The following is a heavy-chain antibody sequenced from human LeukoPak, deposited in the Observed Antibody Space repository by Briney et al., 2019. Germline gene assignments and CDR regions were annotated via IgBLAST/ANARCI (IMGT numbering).Heavy chain of an antibody. Sequence: SETLSLTCTVSGGSISTYYWSWIRKPPGKGLEWIGYVYDSGSTNYNPSLKSRATISVDTSKNQFSLNLSSVTAADTAVYYCASASGGWEYFRHWGQGTLVTVSS. CDR3: ASASGGWEYFRH. CDR1: GGSISTYY. J-gene: IGHJ1*01. CDR2: VYDSGST. D-gene: IGHD2-15*01. V-gene: IGHV4-59*01.